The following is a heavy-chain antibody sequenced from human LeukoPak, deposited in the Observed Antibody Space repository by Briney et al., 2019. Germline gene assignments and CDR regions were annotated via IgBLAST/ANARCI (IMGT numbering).Heavy chain of an antibody. J-gene: IGHJ5*02. CDR1: GGSISSGGYS. Sequence: PSETLSLTCAVSGGSISSGGYSWSWIRQPPGKGLEWIGYIYHSGSTYYNPSLKSRVTISVDRSKNQFSLKLSSVTAADTAVYYCARSMGCGDYEVDPWGQGTLVTVSS. CDR3: ARSMGCGDYEVDP. V-gene: IGHV4-30-2*01. D-gene: IGHD4-17*01. CDR2: IYHSGST.